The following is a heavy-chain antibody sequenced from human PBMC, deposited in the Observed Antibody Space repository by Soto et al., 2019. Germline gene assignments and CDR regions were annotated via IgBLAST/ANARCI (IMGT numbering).Heavy chain of an antibody. Sequence: SETLSLTCTVSGGTISSYYWSWIRQPAGKGLEWIGRIYTSGSTNYNPSLKSRVTMSVDTSKNQFSLKLSSVPAADTAVYYCARDAERQLAGGNYYYGMDVWGQGTTVTVSS. J-gene: IGHJ6*02. CDR3: ARDAERQLAGGNYYYGMDV. V-gene: IGHV4-4*07. CDR2: IYTSGST. CDR1: GGTISSYY. D-gene: IGHD6-6*01.